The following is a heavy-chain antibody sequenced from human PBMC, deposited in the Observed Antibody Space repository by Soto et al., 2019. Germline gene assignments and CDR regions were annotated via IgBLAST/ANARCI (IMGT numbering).Heavy chain of an antibody. CDR2: FDPEDGET. D-gene: IGHD3-3*01. CDR3: ATLSNDFCSGPNNWFDP. CDR1: GYTLTELS. Sequence: ASVKVSCKVSGYTLTELSMHWVRQAPGKGLEWMGGFDPEDGETIYAQKFQGRVTMTEDTSTDTAYMELSSLRSEDTAVYYCATLSNDFCSGPNNWFDPWGKGTPVTVSS. V-gene: IGHV1-24*01. J-gene: IGHJ5*02.